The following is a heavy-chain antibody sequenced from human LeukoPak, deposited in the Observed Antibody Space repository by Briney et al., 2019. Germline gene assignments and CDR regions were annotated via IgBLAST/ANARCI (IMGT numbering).Heavy chain of an antibody. D-gene: IGHD1-26*01. CDR1: GYTFTSYY. Sequence: ASVKVSCKTSGYTFTSYYIHWVRQAPGQGLEWMGIINPSSGATNYAQKFQGRVTMTRDTSTSTVYMELSSQRSEATAVYYCARATNFYYYYGMDVWGQRTTVTVSS. CDR2: INPSSGAT. V-gene: IGHV1-46*01. J-gene: IGHJ6*02. CDR3: ARATNFYYYYGMDV.